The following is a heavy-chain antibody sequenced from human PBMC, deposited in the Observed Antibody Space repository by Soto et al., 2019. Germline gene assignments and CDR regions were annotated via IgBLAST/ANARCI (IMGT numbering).Heavy chain of an antibody. J-gene: IGHJ6*04. CDR2: IRSKAYGGTT. Sequence: EVQLVESGGGLVQPGRSLRLSCTASGFTFGDYARSWFRQAPGKGLEWVGFIRSKAYGGTTEYAASVKGRFTISRDDSKSISYLQMNSLKTEDTGVYYCTSPLPGSITIFGVVISSGMDVWGKGTTVTVSS. CDR3: TSPLPGSITIFGVVISSGMDV. CDR1: GFTFGDYA. D-gene: IGHD3-3*01. V-gene: IGHV3-49*03.